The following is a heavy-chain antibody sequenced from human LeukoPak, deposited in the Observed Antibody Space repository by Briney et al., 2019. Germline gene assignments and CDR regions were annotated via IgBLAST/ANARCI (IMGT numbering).Heavy chain of an antibody. CDR2: INTNTGNP. D-gene: IGHD3-22*01. CDR3: ARDPTHYYDSRGYYGDY. J-gene: IGHJ4*02. CDR1: GYTFTNYA. Sequence: APVKVSCKASGYTFTNYAMNWVRQAPGQGLEWMGWINTNTGNPTYAQGFTGRFVFSLDTSVSTAYLQISSLKAEDTAVYYCARDPTHYYDSRGYYGDYWGQGTLVTFSS. V-gene: IGHV7-4-1*02.